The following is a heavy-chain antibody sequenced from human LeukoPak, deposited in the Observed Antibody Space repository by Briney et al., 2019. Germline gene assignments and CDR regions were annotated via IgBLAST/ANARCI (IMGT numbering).Heavy chain of an antibody. CDR1: GFTFSSYG. Sequence: GGSLRLSCAASGFTFSSYGMHWVRQAPGKGLEWVAFIRYDGSNKYYADSVKGRFTISRDNSKNTLYLQVNSLRAEDTAVYYCAKDPNYDSSGSLHYWGQGTLVTVSS. V-gene: IGHV3-30*02. J-gene: IGHJ4*02. CDR3: AKDPNYDSSGSLHY. D-gene: IGHD3-22*01. CDR2: IRYDGSNK.